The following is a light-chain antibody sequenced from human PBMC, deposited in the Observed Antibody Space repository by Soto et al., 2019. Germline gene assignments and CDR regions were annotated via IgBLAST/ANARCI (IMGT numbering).Light chain of an antibody. CDR1: SSNIGAGYD. CDR3: QSSDSSLSRV. Sequence: QSVLTQPPSVSGAPGQRVNISCIGSSSNIGAGYDIHWYQQPPGTAPKLPIYGNNNRPSGVPDRFSGSKSGTSASLAITGLQAEDEADYYCQSSDSSLSRVFGTGTKLTVL. V-gene: IGLV1-40*01. CDR2: GNN. J-gene: IGLJ1*01.